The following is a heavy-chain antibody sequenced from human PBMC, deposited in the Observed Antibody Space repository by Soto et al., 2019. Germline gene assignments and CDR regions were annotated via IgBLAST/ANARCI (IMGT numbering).Heavy chain of an antibody. V-gene: IGHV3-11*05. Sequence: QVQLVESGGGLVKPGGSLRLSCAASGLTFSDYYMSWIRQAPGKGLEWVSYISSSSSYTNYADSVKGRFTISRDNAKNSLYLQMNSLRAEDTAVYYCARQGGSYPTGLFFDYWGQGTLVTVSS. CDR3: ARQGGSYPTGLFFDY. CDR1: GLTFSDYY. D-gene: IGHD1-26*01. CDR2: ISSSSSYT. J-gene: IGHJ4*02.